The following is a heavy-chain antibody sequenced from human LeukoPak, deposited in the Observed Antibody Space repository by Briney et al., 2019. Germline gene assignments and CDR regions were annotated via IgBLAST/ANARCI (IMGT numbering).Heavy chain of an antibody. Sequence: PSETLSLTCTVSGVCISSSNSYWGWIRQPPGKGLEWIGSIYYSGNTYYNASLKSQVSISIDTSKNQFSLKLSSVTAADTAVYYCASTEVDCSGGSCSTYGDNWFDPWGQGTLVTVSS. D-gene: IGHD2-15*01. J-gene: IGHJ5*02. CDR1: GVCISSSNSY. CDR2: IYYSGNT. V-gene: IGHV4-39*07. CDR3: ASTEVDCSGGSCSTYGDNWFDP.